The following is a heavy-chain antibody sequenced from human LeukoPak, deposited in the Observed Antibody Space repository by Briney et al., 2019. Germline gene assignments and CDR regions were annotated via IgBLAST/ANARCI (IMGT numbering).Heavy chain of an antibody. V-gene: IGHV3-11*01. J-gene: IGHJ3*01. D-gene: IGHD3-10*01. CDR2: ISPSGTTI. CDR1: VFTFTDYY. Sequence: PGGSLRLSCTASVFTFTDYYISWIRQAPGKGPEWLSYISPSGTTIFYAASVKGRFTISRDNAKNSLYLQMNPLRAEDRAVYDCAQEARGACGVWGQGTMVSLSS. CDR3: AQEARGACGV.